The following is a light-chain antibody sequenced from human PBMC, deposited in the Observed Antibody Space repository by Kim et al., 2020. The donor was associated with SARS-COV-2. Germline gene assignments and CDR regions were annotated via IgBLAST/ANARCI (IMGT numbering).Light chain of an antibody. CDR2: GAS. V-gene: IGKV4-1*01. J-gene: IGKJ2*01. Sequence: KKDYLAGCQQKVGQPPQLLSYGASTRKSGVPDRFSGSGSGTDFTLSISSLQAEDVAVYYCSQYYGAPYAFGQGTKLEI. CDR1: KKDY. CDR3: SQYYGAPYA.